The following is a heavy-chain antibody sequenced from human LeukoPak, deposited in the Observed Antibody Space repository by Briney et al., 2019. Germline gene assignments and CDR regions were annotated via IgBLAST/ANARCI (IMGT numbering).Heavy chain of an antibody. CDR3: AKVMTRSITMIVVVIRSSGDYGMDV. D-gene: IGHD3-22*01. CDR2: ISWNSGSI. J-gene: IGHJ6*02. CDR1: GFTFDDYA. Sequence: GGSLRLSCAASGFTFDDYAMHWVRQAPGKGLEWVSGISWNSGSIGYADSVKGRFTISRDNAKNSLYLQMNSLRAEDTAVYYCAKVMTRSITMIVVVIRSSGDYGMDVWGQGTTVTVSS. V-gene: IGHV3-9*01.